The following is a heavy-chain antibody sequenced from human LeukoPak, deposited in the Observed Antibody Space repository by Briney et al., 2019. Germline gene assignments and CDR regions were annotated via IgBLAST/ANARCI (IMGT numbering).Heavy chain of an antibody. V-gene: IGHV1-2*02. CDR2: INPNSGGT. CDR3: ARDPLVVVPAAIIGNWFDP. Sequence: ASVTVSFKASGYTFTGYYMHWVRQAPGQGLEWMGWINPNSGGTNYAQKFQGRVTMTRDTSISTAYMELSRLRSDDTAVYYCARDPLVVVPAAIIGNWFDPWGQGTLVTVSS. CDR1: GYTFTGYY. D-gene: IGHD2-2*02. J-gene: IGHJ5*02.